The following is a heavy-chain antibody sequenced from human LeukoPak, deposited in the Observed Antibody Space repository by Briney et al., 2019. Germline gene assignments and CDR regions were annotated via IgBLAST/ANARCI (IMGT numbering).Heavy chain of an antibody. D-gene: IGHD3-10*01. CDR1: GFTFSSYG. CDR3: AKDMVRLLSSSTPLGFDP. J-gene: IGHJ5*02. CDR2: IWYDGSNK. V-gene: IGHV3-33*06. Sequence: GGSLRLSCAASGFTFSSYGMHWVRQAPGKGLEWVAVIWYDGSNKYYADSVKGRFTISRDNSKNTLYLQMNSLRAEDTAVYYCAKDMVRLLSSSTPLGFDPWGQGTLVTVSS.